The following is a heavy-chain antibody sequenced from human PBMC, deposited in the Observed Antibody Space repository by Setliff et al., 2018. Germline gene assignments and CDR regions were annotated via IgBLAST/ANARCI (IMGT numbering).Heavy chain of an antibody. Sequence: SVKVSCEASGDTLTTYAIHWVRQAPGQGLEWMGMIIPIFGSPHYAQRFQDRVIITADVSTRTAYMDLSSLRSEDTAIYYCARDSQLGFYYFDPWGQGTLVTVSS. J-gene: IGHJ4*02. CDR3: ARDSQLGFYYFDP. D-gene: IGHD1-1*01. CDR1: GDTLTTYA. V-gene: IGHV1-69*13. CDR2: IIPIFGSP.